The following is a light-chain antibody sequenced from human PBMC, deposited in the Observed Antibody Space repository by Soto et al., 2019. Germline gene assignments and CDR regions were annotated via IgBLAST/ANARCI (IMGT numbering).Light chain of an antibody. CDR2: KAS. V-gene: IGKV1-5*03. J-gene: IGKJ2*01. CDR3: QQYKSYYT. Sequence: DIQMTQSPSTLSASVGDRVTITCRASQSISSWLAWYQQKPGKAPKLLIYKASSLESGVPSRFSGRGLRTEFTLTISSLNTDDFVSYYFQQYKSYYTIGQGTKREIK. CDR1: QSISSW.